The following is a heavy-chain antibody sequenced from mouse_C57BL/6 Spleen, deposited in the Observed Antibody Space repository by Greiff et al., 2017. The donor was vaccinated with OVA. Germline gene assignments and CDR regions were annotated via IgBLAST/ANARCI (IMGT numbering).Heavy chain of an antibody. D-gene: IGHD1-1*01. CDR3: ARNPLITTVVSSPFYWYFDV. V-gene: IGHV1-18*01. CDR1: GYTFTDYN. Sequence: EVQLQQSGPELVKPGASGKRPCKAAGYTFTDYNMDWVKQSHGKSLEWIGDINPNNGGTIYNQKFKGKATLTVDKSSSTAYMELRSLTSEDTAVYYCARNPLITTVVSSPFYWYFDVWGTGTTVTVSS. CDR2: INPNNGGT. J-gene: IGHJ1*03.